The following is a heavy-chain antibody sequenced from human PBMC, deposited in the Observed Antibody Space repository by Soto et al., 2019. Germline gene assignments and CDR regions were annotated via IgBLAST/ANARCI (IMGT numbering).Heavy chain of an antibody. J-gene: IGHJ4*02. V-gene: IGHV4-39*01. CDR3: AQTRGSGIYYNVN. CDR1: GGSISSSSYY. D-gene: IGHD3-10*01. CDR2: IYYSGST. Sequence: QLQLQESGPGLVKPSETLSLTCTVSGGSISSSSYYWGWIRQPPGKGLEWIGSIYYSGSTYYNPSLKSRVTISVDTSKNQFSLKLSSVTAADTAVYYCAQTRGSGIYYNVNWGQGTLVTVSS.